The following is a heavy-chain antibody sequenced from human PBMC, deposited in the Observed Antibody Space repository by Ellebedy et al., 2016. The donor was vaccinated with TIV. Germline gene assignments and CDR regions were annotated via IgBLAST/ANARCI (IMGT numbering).Heavy chain of an antibody. D-gene: IGHD3-9*01. CDR2: IGVKT. Sequence: PGGSLRLSCAASGFTFNNYAMTWVRQAPGKGLEWISTIGVKTYYADSVKGRFTISRDNSRNTVYLQMNSLTAEDTAVYYCARARCSNYDCHIPGYWGQGTLVTVSS. CDR1: GFTFNNYA. V-gene: IGHV3-23*01. CDR3: ARARCSNYDCHIPGY. J-gene: IGHJ4*02.